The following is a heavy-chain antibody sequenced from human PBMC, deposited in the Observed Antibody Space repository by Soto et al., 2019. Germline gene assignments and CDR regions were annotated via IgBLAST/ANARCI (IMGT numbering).Heavy chain of an antibody. CDR3: ASQPRTYYYDSSGYYFDD. CDR2: ISGSGGST. J-gene: IGHJ4*02. V-gene: IGHV3-23*01. CDR1: GFTFSSYA. Sequence: GGSLRLSCAASGFTFSSYAMSWVRQAPGKGLEWVSAISGSGGSTYYADSVKGRFTISRDNSKNTLYLQMNSLRAEDTAVYYCASQPRTYYYDSSGYYFDDWGQGTLVTVSS. D-gene: IGHD3-22*01.